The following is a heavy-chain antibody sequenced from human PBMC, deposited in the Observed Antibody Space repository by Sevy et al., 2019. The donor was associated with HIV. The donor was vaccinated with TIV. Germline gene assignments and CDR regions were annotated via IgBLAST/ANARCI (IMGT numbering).Heavy chain of an antibody. V-gene: IGHV3-30-3*01. CDR1: GFTFSSYA. CDR2: ISYDGSNK. Sequence: GESLKISCAASGFTFSSYAMHWVRQAPGKGLEWVAVISYDGSNKYYADSVKGRFTISRDNSKNTLYLQMNSLRAEDTAVYYCASPVDTAMVVDYWGQGTLVTVSS. J-gene: IGHJ4*02. CDR3: ASPVDTAMVVDY. D-gene: IGHD5-18*01.